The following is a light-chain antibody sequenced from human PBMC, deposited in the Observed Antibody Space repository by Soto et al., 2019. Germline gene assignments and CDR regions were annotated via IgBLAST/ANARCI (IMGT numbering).Light chain of an antibody. CDR1: QNINSI. V-gene: IGKV1-39*01. J-gene: IGKJ1*01. Sequence: DIQMTQSPSSLSASVGDRVTITCRASQNINSILNWYQQTSGKAPKLLIYGAASLQSGVPSRFSGSGSGTDFTLTISSLQPEDFATYYCQQSYSSPRTFGQGTKVDIK. CDR2: GAA. CDR3: QQSYSSPRT.